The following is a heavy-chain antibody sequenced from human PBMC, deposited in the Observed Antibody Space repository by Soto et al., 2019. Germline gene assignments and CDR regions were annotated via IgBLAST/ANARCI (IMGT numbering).Heavy chain of an antibody. D-gene: IGHD4-17*01. V-gene: IGHV1-69*01. J-gene: IGHJ6*02. CDR2: IIPIFGTA. CDR3: ARDSGGTTVAFGMDV. Sequence: QVQLVQSGAEVKKPGSSVKVSCKASGGTFSSYAISWVRQAPGQGLEWMGGIIPIFGTANYALKFQGRVTITADESTLTAYMELSSLRSEVTAVYYCARDSGGTTVAFGMDVWGQGTTVTVSS. CDR1: GGTFSSYA.